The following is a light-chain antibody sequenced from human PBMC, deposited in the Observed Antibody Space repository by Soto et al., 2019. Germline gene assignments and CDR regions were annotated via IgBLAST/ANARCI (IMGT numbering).Light chain of an antibody. CDR2: NDS. Sequence: SYELTQPPSVSGAPGQTATITCGGNNIGSKSVHWYQQKPGQAPVLVVYNDSDRPSGIPERFSGSNSGNTATLTISRVEAVDEADYYCQVWDPTSDHYVFGTGTKVTVL. CDR1: NIGSKS. J-gene: IGLJ1*01. CDR3: QVWDPTSDHYV. V-gene: IGLV3-21*02.